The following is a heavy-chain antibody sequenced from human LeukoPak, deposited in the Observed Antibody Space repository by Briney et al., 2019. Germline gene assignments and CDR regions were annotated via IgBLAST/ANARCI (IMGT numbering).Heavy chain of an antibody. V-gene: IGHV3-48*01. J-gene: IGHJ4*02. D-gene: IGHD3-22*01. CDR1: GFTFSSYS. CDR3: ARDPDYYDRRGHFDY. Sequence: PGESLRLSCAASGFTFSSYSMNWVRQAPGKGLEWVSYIGSSSSSIYYADSVKGRFTISRDNAKYSLYLQMDSLRAEDTAVYYCARDPDYYDRRGHFDYWGQGTLVTVSS. CDR2: IGSSSSSI.